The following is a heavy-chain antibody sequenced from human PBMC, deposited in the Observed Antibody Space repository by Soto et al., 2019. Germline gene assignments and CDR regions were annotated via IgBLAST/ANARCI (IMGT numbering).Heavy chain of an antibody. CDR3: AKGRAGGYDLFVFDY. D-gene: IGHD5-12*01. Sequence: GGSLRLSCAASGFTFSSYGMHWVRQAPGKGLEWVAVISYDGSNKYYADSVKGRFTISRDNSKNTLYLQMNSLRAEDTAVYYCAKGRAGGYDLFVFDYWGQGTLVTVSS. J-gene: IGHJ4*02. V-gene: IGHV3-30*18. CDR1: GFTFSSYG. CDR2: ISYDGSNK.